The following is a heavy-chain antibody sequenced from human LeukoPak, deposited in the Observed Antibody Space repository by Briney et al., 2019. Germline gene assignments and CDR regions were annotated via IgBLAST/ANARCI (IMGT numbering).Heavy chain of an antibody. D-gene: IGHD1-26*01. J-gene: IGHJ6*03. CDR3: AKNWESSRYYYMDV. CDR2: ISGSGGST. Sequence: GGSLRLSCAASGFTFSSYGMNWVRQAPGKGLEWVSGISGSGGSTYYADSVKGRFTISRDKSKNTLYLQMNSLRAEDTAVYYCAKNWESSRYYYMDVWGKGTTVTISS. CDR1: GFTFSSYG. V-gene: IGHV3-23*01.